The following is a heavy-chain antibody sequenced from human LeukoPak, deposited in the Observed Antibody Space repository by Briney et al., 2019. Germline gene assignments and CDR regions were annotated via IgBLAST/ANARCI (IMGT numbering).Heavy chain of an antibody. CDR3: ARGVYISSWYPDWFDP. Sequence: GRSLRLSCAASGFTFSSYAMHWVRQAPGKGLEWVAVISYDGSNKYYADSVKGRFTISRDNSKNTLYLQMNSLSAEDTAVYYCARGVYISSWYPDWFDPWGQGTLVTVSS. J-gene: IGHJ5*02. CDR1: GFTFSSYA. V-gene: IGHV3-30*04. CDR2: ISYDGSNK. D-gene: IGHD6-13*01.